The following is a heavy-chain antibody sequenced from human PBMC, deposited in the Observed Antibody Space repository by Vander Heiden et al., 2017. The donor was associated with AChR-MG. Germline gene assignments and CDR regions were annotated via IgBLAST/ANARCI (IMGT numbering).Heavy chain of an antibody. CDR2: IIPIFGTA. D-gene: IGHD3-10*01. CDR3: ARENYGSGSYYIWQGGYADV. V-gene: IGHV1-69*01. Sequence: QVQLVQSGAEVKKPGSSVKVSCKASGGTFSSHAISWVRQAPGQGLEWMGGIIPIFGTANYAQKFQGRVTITADESTSTAYMELSSLRSEDTAVYYCARENYGSGSYYIWQGGYADVWGKGTTVTVSS. CDR1: GGTFSSHA. J-gene: IGHJ6*04.